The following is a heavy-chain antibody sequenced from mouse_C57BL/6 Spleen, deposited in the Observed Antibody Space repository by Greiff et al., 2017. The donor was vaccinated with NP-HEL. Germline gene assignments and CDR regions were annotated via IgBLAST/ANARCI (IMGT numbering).Heavy chain of an antibody. Sequence: EVKLMESEGGLVQPGSSMKLSCTASGFTFSDYYMAWVRQVPEKGLEWVANINYDGSSTYYLDSLKSRFIISRDNAKNILYLQMSSLKSEDTATYYCAIYDWYFDVWGTGTTVTVSS. J-gene: IGHJ1*03. CDR2: INYDGSST. V-gene: IGHV5-16*01. D-gene: IGHD2-3*01. CDR1: GFTFSDYY. CDR3: AIYDWYFDV.